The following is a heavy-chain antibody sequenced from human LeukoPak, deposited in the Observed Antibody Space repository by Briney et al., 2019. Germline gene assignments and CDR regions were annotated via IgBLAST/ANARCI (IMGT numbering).Heavy chain of an antibody. D-gene: IGHD2/OR15-2a*01. CDR3: ARVLVGDPPFTIYYSLYYFDY. CDR1: GGSISSSSYY. CDR2: IYYSGST. J-gene: IGHJ4*02. Sequence: SETLSLTCTVSGGSISSSSYYWGWIRQPPGKGLEWIGSIYYSGSTYYNPSLKSRVTISVDTSKNQFSLKLSSVTAADTAVYYCARVLVGDPPFTIYYSLYYFDYWGQGTLVTVSS. V-gene: IGHV4-39*01.